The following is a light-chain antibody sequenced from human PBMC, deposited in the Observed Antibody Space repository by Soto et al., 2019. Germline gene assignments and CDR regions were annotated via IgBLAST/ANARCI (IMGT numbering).Light chain of an antibody. CDR1: SGSVSTSYY. J-gene: IGLJ3*02. CDR3: VLYMGSWV. CDR2: STN. Sequence: QTVVTQETSFSVSPGGTVTLTCGLSSGSVSTSYYPSWYQQTPGQAPRTLIYSTNTRSSGVPDRFSGSILGNKAALTITGAQADDESDYYCVLYMGSWVFGGGTKLTVL. V-gene: IGLV8-61*01.